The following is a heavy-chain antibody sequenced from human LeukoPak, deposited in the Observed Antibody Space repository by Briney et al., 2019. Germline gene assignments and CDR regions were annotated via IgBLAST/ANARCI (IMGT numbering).Heavy chain of an antibody. CDR2: ISHSGVTT. CDR1: GFTFSSYA. D-gene: IGHD6-19*01. Sequence: GGSLRPSCAAPGFTFSSYAMSWVRQAPGKGLEWVSAISHSGVTTYYADSVKGRFTISRDNSKNTLYLQMNSLRAEDTAVYYCAKDRLQWLGAFDIWGQGTMVTVSS. V-gene: IGHV3-23*01. CDR3: AKDRLQWLGAFDI. J-gene: IGHJ3*02.